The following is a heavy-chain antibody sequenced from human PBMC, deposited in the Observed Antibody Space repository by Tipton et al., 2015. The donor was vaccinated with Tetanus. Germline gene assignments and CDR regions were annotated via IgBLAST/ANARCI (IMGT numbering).Heavy chain of an antibody. Sequence: TLSLTCTVSGASVRSLNHYWSWLRQPPGKPLEWIGEINYSGTTNYNPSLKSRVTMSVDTSKNQFSLQLSSMTAADTAIYYCARASHFQWERVRLDYWGQGLRVTVSS. CDR1: GASVRSLNHY. CDR2: INYSGTT. J-gene: IGHJ4*02. CDR3: ARASHFQWERVRLDY. D-gene: IGHD1-1*01. V-gene: IGHV4-61*01.